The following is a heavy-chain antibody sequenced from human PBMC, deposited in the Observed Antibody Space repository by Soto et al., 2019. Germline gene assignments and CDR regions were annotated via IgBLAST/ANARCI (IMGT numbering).Heavy chain of an antibody. CDR2: IIPILGIA. V-gene: IGHV1-69*02. J-gene: IGHJ5*02. CDR3: ARGPYYDYIWGSYRYDLWFDP. CDR1: GGTFSSYT. Sequence: SVKVSCKASGGTFSSYTISWVRQAPGQGLEWMGRIIPILGIANYAQKFQGRVTITADKSTSTAYMELSSLRSEDTAVYYCARGPYYDYIWGSYRYDLWFDPWGQ. D-gene: IGHD3-16*02.